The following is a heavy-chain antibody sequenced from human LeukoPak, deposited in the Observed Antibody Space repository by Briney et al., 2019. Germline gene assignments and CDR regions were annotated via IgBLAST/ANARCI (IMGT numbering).Heavy chain of an antibody. CDR1: GGSFSGFY. J-gene: IGHJ5*02. CDR3: ARTVRRNWFDP. V-gene: IGHV4-34*01. D-gene: IGHD4-11*01. Sequence: SETLSLTCAVYGGSFSGFYWSWIRQPPGKGLEWIGEINHSGSTNYNPSLKSRVTISVDTSKNQFSLKLSSVTAADTAVYYCARTVRRNWFDPWGQGTLVTVSS. CDR2: INHSGST.